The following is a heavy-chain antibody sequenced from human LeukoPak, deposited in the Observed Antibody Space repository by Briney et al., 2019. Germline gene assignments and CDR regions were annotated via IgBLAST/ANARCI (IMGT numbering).Heavy chain of an antibody. D-gene: IGHD5-12*01. CDR1: GGSISSHY. V-gene: IGHV4-59*11. CDR3: ARGPEWLRSYDY. CDR2: IYYSGST. Sequence: SETLSLTCTVSGGSISSHYWSWIRQPPGKGLEWIGYIYYSGSTNYNPSLKSRVTISVDTSKNQFSLKLSSVTAADTAVYYCARGPEWLRSYDYWGQGTLVTVSS. J-gene: IGHJ4*02.